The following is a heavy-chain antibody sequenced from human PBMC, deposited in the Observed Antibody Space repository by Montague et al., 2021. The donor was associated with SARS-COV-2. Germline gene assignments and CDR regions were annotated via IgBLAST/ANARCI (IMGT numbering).Heavy chain of an antibody. CDR3: ARDHMAVDFVVYHHGLDV. J-gene: IGHJ6*02. CDR2: INHSGST. CDR1: GGSISSYY. Sequence: SETLSLTCTVSGGSISSYYWSWTRQPPGKGLEWIGRINHSGSTNYNPSLQSRVTMSVDTSKNQFSLKLSSVTAADTAVYYCARDHMAVDFVVYHHGLDVWGQGTPVTVSS. D-gene: IGHD2-21*01. V-gene: IGHV4-4*07.